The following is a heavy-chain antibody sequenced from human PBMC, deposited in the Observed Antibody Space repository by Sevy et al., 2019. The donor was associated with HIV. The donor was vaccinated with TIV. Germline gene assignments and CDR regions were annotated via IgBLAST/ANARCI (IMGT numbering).Heavy chain of an antibody. Sequence: GGSLRLSCVVSGFTFSSYWMHWVRQGPGKGLVWVSRIGPDGRVTTYADSVKGRFTFSRADAKNQVYLQISSQRPEDTAVYYCAGAPDCGRNGCSHYDGMDVWGQGTTATVSS. CDR2: IGPDGRVT. D-gene: IGHD2-21*01. V-gene: IGHV3-74*01. J-gene: IGHJ6*02. CDR3: AGAPDCGRNGCSHYDGMDV. CDR1: GFTFSSYW.